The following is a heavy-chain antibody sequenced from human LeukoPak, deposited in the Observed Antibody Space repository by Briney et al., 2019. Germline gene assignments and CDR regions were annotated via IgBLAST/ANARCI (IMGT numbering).Heavy chain of an antibody. CDR3: ARNQQLGGHSYYYYGMDV. D-gene: IGHD3-16*01. CDR2: ISYDGSNK. Sequence: GGSLRLSCVASGFTFNNYAMSWVRQAPGKGLEWVAVISYDGSNKYYADSVKGRFTISRDNSKNTLYLQMNSLRADDTAIYYCARNQQLGGHSYYYYGMDVWGQGTTVTVSS. V-gene: IGHV3-30-3*01. J-gene: IGHJ6*02. CDR1: GFTFNNYA.